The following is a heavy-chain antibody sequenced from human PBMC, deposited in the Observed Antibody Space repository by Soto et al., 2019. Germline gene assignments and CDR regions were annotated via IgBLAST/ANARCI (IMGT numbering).Heavy chain of an antibody. D-gene: IGHD2-21*01. CDR1: GFTFSSYA. CDR3: AKNGDAPEYYYNYGMDV. J-gene: IGHJ6*02. CDR2: ISGSGGST. Sequence: GGSLRLSCAASGFTFSSYAMSWVRQAPGKGLEWVSAISGSGGSTYYADSVKGRFTISKDNSKNTLYLQMNSLRAEDTAVYYCAKNGDAPEYYYNYGMDVWGQGTTVTVSS. V-gene: IGHV3-23*01.